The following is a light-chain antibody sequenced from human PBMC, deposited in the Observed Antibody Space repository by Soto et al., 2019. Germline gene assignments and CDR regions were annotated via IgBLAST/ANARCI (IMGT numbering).Light chain of an antibody. CDR1: QTINSF. CDR3: QQYGRSPWT. V-gene: IGKV1-39*01. J-gene: IGKJ1*01. CDR2: GAS. Sequence: DIQMTQSPSSLSASVGDRVTITCRASQTINSFLNWYQQKPGKAPKLLIYGASNLQSGVPSRFSGSGSGTDFTLTISSLQPEDFAVYYCQQYGRSPWTFGQGTKVDIK.